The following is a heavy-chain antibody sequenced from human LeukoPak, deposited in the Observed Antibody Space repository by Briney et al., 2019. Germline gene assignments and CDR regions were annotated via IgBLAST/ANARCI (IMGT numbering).Heavy chain of an antibody. CDR2: ISSSSSYI. J-gene: IGHJ4*02. Sequence: GGSLRLSFAASGFTFSSYSMNWVRQAPGKGLEWVSSISSSSSYIYYADSVKGRFTISRDNAKNSLYLQMNSLRAEDTAVYYCARDDGGLEVFDYWGQGTLVTVSS. D-gene: IGHD3-16*01. CDR1: GFTFSSYS. V-gene: IGHV3-21*01. CDR3: ARDDGGLEVFDY.